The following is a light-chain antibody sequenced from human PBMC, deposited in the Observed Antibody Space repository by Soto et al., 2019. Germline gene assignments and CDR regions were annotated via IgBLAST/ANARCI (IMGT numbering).Light chain of an antibody. CDR1: QIIXSW. CDR3: QQYNSNLWT. J-gene: IGKJ1*01. V-gene: IGKV1-5*01. Sequence: DIQMTQSPSTLSASVGYRFTITCRSSQIIXSWLAWYQQKPGKAPNLLIYDASTLESGVPSRFSGSGSGTEFTLTISSLQPEDFATYYCQQYNSNLWTFGQGTKVDIK. CDR2: DAS.